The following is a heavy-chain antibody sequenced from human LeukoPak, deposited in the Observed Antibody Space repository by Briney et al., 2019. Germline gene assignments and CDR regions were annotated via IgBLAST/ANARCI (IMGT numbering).Heavy chain of an antibody. CDR3: ARDSMATINYYYGMDV. CDR1: GYTFTSYY. CDR2: INPSGGST. V-gene: IGHV1-46*01. J-gene: IGHJ6*02. Sequence: ASVKVSCKASGYTFTSYYMHWVRHAPGQGLEWKGIINPSGGSTSYAQKFQGRVTMTTGTSTSTVYMELRSLRSEDTAVYYCARDSMATINYYYGMDVWGQGTTVTVAS. D-gene: IGHD5-12*01.